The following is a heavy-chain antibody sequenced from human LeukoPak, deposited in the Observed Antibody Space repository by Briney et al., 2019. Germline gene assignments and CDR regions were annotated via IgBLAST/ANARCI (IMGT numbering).Heavy chain of an antibody. CDR1: GGSISSYY. D-gene: IGHD2/OR15-2a*01. CDR2: IYTSGST. Sequence: SETLSLTCTVSGGSISSYYWSWIRQPAGKGLEWIGRIYTSGSTNYNPSLKSRVTMSVDTSKNQFSLKLSSVTAADTAVYYCARGRGNSPAFYYYYYMDVWGKGTTVTVSS. CDR3: ARGRGNSPAFYYYYYMDV. V-gene: IGHV4-4*07. J-gene: IGHJ6*03.